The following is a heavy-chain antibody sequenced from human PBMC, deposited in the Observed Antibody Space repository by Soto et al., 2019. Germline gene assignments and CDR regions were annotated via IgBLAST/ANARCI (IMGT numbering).Heavy chain of an antibody. J-gene: IGHJ4*02. V-gene: IGHV5-10-1*01. CDR1: GYSFAGCW. Sequence: PWESLKISCKGSGYSFAGCWITWVRQKPGKGLEWMGRIDPSDSQTYYSPSFRGHVTISATKSITTVFLQWSSLRASDTAMYYCARQIYDSDTGPNCKYYFDSWGQGNTVTVSS. D-gene: IGHD3-22*01. CDR2: IDPSDSQT. CDR3: ARQIYDSDTGPNCKYYFDS.